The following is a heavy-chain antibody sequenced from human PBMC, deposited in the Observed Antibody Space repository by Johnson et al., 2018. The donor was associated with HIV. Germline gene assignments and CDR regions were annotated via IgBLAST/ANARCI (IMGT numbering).Heavy chain of an antibody. J-gene: IGHJ3*02. V-gene: IGHV3-30-3*01. Sequence: QVQLMESGGGVVQPGTSLRLSCAASGFTFSSFAMHWVRQAPGKGLEWMAFISYDGSNKYFTDSVRGRFTISRDNSKNTLFLQMNSLRAEDTAVYYCVRRFYDSSAFDIWGQGTFVTVSS. CDR3: VRRFYDSSAFDI. CDR1: GFTFSSFA. D-gene: IGHD3-22*01. CDR2: ISYDGSNK.